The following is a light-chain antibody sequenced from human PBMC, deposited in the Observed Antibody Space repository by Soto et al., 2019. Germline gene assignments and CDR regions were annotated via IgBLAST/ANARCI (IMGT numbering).Light chain of an antibody. CDR2: AVN. V-gene: IGLV2-8*01. CDR1: SGDVGGYNY. Sequence: QSALTQPPSASGSPGQSVAISCTGTSGDVGGYNYVFWYQQHPGKAPKLMIYAVNKRPSGVPDRFCGAKSGNTASLTVSGLQAEDEADYYCGSYAGSSNVFGSATKVTV. J-gene: IGLJ1*01. CDR3: GSYAGSSNV.